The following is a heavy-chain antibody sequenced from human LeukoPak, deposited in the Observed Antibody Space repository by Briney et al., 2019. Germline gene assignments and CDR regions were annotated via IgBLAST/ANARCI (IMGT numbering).Heavy chain of an antibody. CDR3: ARYGSWGRWDLDY. J-gene: IGHJ4*02. Sequence: ASVKVSCKASGFSFTGFFTGYYMHWVRQAPGQGLESLGWINTHSGRTDYAQKFQGWVTMTRDTSINTAYLDLMTLRSDDTAVYYCARYGSWGRWDLDYWGPGTMVTVSS. D-gene: IGHD4-23*01. CDR1: GFSFTGFFTGYY. CDR2: INTHSGRT. V-gene: IGHV1-2*04.